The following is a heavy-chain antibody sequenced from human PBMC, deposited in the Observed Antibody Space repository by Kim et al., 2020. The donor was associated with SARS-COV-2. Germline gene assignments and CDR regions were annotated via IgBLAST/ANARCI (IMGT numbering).Heavy chain of an antibody. CDR2: ISSSSSYI. Sequence: GGSLRLSCAASGFTFSSYSMNWVRQAPGKGLEWVSSISSSSSYIYYADSVKGRFTISRDNAKNSLYLQMNSLRAEDTAVYYCARGLLRFLEWGGDYYGMDVWGQGTTVTVSS. CDR1: GFTFSSYS. J-gene: IGHJ6*02. CDR3: ARGLLRFLEWGGDYYGMDV. V-gene: IGHV3-21*01. D-gene: IGHD3-3*01.